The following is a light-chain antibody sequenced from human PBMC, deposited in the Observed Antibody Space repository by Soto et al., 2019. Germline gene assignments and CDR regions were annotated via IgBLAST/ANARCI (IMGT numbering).Light chain of an antibody. CDR2: WAS. CDR1: QSVLYSSNNKNY. V-gene: IGKV4-1*01. Sequence: DIVMTQSPDSLAVSLGARATINCKSSQSVLYSSNNKNYLAWYQQKPGQPPKLLIYWASTRESGVPDRFSGSGSGTDFTLTISSLQAEDVAVYYCQQYYSTPRTFGQGTKVDIK. CDR3: QQYYSTPRT. J-gene: IGKJ1*01.